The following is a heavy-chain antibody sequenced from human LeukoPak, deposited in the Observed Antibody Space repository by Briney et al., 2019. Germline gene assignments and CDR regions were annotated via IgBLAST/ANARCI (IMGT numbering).Heavy chain of an antibody. D-gene: IGHD6-19*01. J-gene: IGHJ4*02. V-gene: IGHV3-21*01. CDR1: GCTFSSYS. CDR3: CTVAANVLYFRS. Sequence: GSLRLSCAASGCTFSSYSMNWVRQAPGKGLEWVSSIGSSSSYIYYADSVKGRFTISRDDAQNSLYLQMNSLRAEDTAVYFCCTVAANVLYFRSWGQGTLVTVSS. CDR2: IGSSSSYI.